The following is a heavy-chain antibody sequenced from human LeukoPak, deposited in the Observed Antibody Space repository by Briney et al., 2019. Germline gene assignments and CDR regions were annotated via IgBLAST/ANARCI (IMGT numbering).Heavy chain of an antibody. Sequence: GASVKVSCKASGYTFTGYYVHWVRQAPGQGLEWMGRIIPIFGAPNYAQKFQDRVTITAVRSTTTAYMELSSLRSEDTAVYYCARDIMPDTGYSSSVVSHYYYMDVWGKGTTVTVSS. CDR3: ARDIMPDTGYSSSVVSHYYYMDV. D-gene: IGHD4-23*01. CDR1: GYTFTGYY. J-gene: IGHJ6*03. CDR2: IIPIFGAP. V-gene: IGHV1-69*06.